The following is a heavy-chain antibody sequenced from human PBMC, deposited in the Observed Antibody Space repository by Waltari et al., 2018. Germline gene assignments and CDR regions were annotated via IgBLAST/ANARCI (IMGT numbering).Heavy chain of an antibody. CDR1: GGSFSGYS. J-gene: IGHJ6*02. D-gene: IGHD3-10*01. CDR2: INRDGSN. V-gene: IGHV4-34*01. Sequence: QVQLQQWGAGLLKPSETLSLTCAVYGGSFSGYSWSWIRQSPGKGVEWIGQINRDGSNKFNPSLKSRVAMSVDTIKSQISLRLSSVTAADAAVYYCARVGDYHGSGRFGLDVWGQGTRVTVSS. CDR3: ARVGDYHGSGRFGLDV.